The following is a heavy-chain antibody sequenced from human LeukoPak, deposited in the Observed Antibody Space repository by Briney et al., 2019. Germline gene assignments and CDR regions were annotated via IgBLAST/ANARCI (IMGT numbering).Heavy chain of an antibody. Sequence: GASVKVSCKASGGTFSSYAISWVRQAPGQGLEWMGGIIPIFGTANYAQKFQGRVTITADESTSTAYMGLSSLRSEDTAVYYCASGAPTSFGGNSYYYGMDVWGQGTTVTVSS. CDR2: IIPIFGTA. CDR1: GGTFSSYA. V-gene: IGHV1-69*13. D-gene: IGHD4-23*01. CDR3: ASGAPTSFGGNSYYYGMDV. J-gene: IGHJ6*02.